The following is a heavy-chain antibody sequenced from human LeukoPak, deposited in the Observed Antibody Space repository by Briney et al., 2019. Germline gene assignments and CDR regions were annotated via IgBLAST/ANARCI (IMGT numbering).Heavy chain of an antibody. Sequence: GGSLRLSCAASGFTFSSYAMSWVRQAPGKGLEWVSAISGSGGSTYYADSVKGRFTISRDNSKNTLYLQMNSLRAEDTAVYYCAKDLRRGYDILTGYYDYWGQGTLVTVSS. J-gene: IGHJ4*02. V-gene: IGHV3-23*01. D-gene: IGHD3-9*01. CDR1: GFTFSSYA. CDR3: AKDLRRGYDILTGYYDY. CDR2: ISGSGGST.